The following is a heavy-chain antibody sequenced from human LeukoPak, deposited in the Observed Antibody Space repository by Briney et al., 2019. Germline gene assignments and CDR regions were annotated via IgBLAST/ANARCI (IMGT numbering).Heavy chain of an antibody. CDR1: GYTFTSYD. J-gene: IGHJ5*02. CDR3: ARGFYGSGTFLQNWFDP. Sequence: ASVKVSCKASGYTFTSYDINWVRQATGHGIEWMGWMNPNSGNTGYAQKFQGRVTMTRNTSISTAYMELSSLRSEDTAVYYCARGFYGSGTFLQNWFDPWGQGTLVTVSS. D-gene: IGHD3-10*01. V-gene: IGHV1-8*01. CDR2: MNPNSGNT.